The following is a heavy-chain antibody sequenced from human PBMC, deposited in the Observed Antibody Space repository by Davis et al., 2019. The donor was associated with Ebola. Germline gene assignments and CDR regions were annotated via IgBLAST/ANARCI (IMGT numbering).Heavy chain of an antibody. CDR2: ISDSGGTT. CDR3: AKIPSYYTDDY. J-gene: IGHJ4*02. D-gene: IGHD1-26*01. V-gene: IGHV3-23*01. Sequence: GGSLRLSCAASGFTFSDYYMSWIRQAPGKGLEWVSAISDSGGTTYYADSVKGRFTISRDNSKNTLYLQMNSLRAADTAVYYCAKIPSYYTDDYWGQGTLVTVSS. CDR1: GFTFSDYY.